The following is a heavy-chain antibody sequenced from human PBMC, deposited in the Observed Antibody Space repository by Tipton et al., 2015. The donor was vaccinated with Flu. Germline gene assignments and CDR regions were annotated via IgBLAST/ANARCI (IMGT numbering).Heavy chain of an antibody. CDR2: INWDGRRT. CDR1: GFIFDDYA. D-gene: IGHD3-10*01. J-gene: IGHJ6*02. Sequence: GSLRLSCAASGFIFDDYAMFWVRQRPGKGLEWVSLINWDGRRTYYADSVRGRFTISRDNTKNALFLEMNSLRPEDAAIYYCAKDLSLVDVAMEMVRGNDYGMDVWGQGTTVTVSS. CDR3: AKDLSLVDVAMEMVRGNDYGMDV. V-gene: IGHV3-43D*04.